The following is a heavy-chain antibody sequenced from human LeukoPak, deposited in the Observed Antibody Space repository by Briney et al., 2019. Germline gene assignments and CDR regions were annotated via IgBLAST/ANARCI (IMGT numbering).Heavy chain of an antibody. V-gene: IGHV3-23*01. J-gene: IGHJ5*01. Sequence: GGSLRLSCAASGFTFSSYAMSWVRQAPGKGLEWVSAISGSGGSTYYADSVKGRFTISRDNSKNTLYLQMNSLRPEDTAMYYCAKSGSMGSSDWFDFWGQGILLTVSS. CDR1: GFTFSSYA. CDR2: ISGSGGST. CDR3: AKSGSMGSSDWFDF. D-gene: IGHD6-19*01.